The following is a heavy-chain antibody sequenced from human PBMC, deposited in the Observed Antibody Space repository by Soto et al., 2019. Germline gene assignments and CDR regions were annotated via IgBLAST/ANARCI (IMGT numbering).Heavy chain of an antibody. CDR1: GYSFTSYW. Sequence: PRGSLKISCKGSGYSFTSYWIGWVRQMPGKGLEWMGIIYPGDSDTRYSPSFQGQVAISADKSISTAYLQWSSLKASDTAMYYCARSFFYFDGRGYDAFYIRAQRTTVTVS. CDR2: IYPGDSDT. J-gene: IGHJ3*02. D-gene: IGHD3-22*01. V-gene: IGHV5-51*01. CDR3: ARSFFYFDGRGYDAFYI.